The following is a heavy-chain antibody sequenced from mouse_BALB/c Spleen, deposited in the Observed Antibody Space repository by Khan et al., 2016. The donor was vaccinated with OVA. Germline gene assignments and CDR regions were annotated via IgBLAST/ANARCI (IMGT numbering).Heavy chain of an antibody. D-gene: IGHD1-1*01. CDR2: ISYSGVP. CDR3: GIGKYYGYYLDY. J-gene: IGHJ2*01. V-gene: IGHV3-2*02. Sequence: EVQLVESGPGLVKPSQSLSITCTVTGYSFTSGYAWYWIRQSPGNKLEWMGYISYSGVPSYIPLHKSRISITRDTSNNPFFLLFNSVTTEDTATYYLGIGKYYGYYLDYWGQGTTLTVSS. CDR1: GYSFTSGYA.